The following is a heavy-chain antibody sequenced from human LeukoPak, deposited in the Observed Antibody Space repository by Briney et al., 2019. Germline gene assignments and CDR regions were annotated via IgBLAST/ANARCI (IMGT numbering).Heavy chain of an antibody. Sequence: LGGSLRLSCSASGFTFSSYAMHWVRQAPGKGLEYVSAISSNGGSTYYADSVKGRFTISRDNSKNTLYLQMSSLRAEDTAVYYCVKAAAGEKWLVRGPNAFDIWGQGTMVTVSS. D-gene: IGHD6-19*01. CDR1: GFTFSSYA. CDR2: ISSNGGST. J-gene: IGHJ3*02. CDR3: VKAAAGEKWLVRGPNAFDI. V-gene: IGHV3-64D*06.